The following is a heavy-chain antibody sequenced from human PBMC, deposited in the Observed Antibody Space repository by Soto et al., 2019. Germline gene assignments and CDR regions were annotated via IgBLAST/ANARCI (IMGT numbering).Heavy chain of an antibody. J-gene: IGHJ6*03. CDR3: ASLKSVIVVVPAPLHYYYMDV. D-gene: IGHD2-2*01. Sequence: GGSLRLSCAASGFTVSSNYMSWVRQAPGKGLEWVSVIYSGGSTYYADSVKGRFTISRDNSKNTLYLKMNSLRAEDTAVYYCASLKSVIVVVPAPLHYYYMDVWGKGTTVTVSS. CDR1: GFTVSSNY. CDR2: IYSGGST. V-gene: IGHV3-53*01.